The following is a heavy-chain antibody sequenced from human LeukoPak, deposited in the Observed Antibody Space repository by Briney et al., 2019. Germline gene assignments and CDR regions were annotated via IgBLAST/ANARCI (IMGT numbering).Heavy chain of an antibody. Sequence: SETLSLTCTVSGGSISSGSYYWSWIRQPAGKGLEWIGRIYTSGSTNYNPSLKSRVTISVDTSKNQFSLKLSSVTAADTAVYYCARGLYDFWSGPPALFDPWGQGTLVTVSS. CDR2: IYTSGST. V-gene: IGHV4-61*02. CDR3: ARGLYDFWSGPPALFDP. J-gene: IGHJ5*02. CDR1: GGSISSGSYY. D-gene: IGHD3-3*01.